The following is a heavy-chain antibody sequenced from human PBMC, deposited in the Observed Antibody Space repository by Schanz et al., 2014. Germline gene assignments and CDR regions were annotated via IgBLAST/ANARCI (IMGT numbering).Heavy chain of an antibody. Sequence: QVQLVQSGAEVKKPGASVKVSCKASGYTFTSDSMHWVRQAPGQGLEWMGMINPSGGSTTYAQKFQDRVTMTRNTSISTAYMELNSLTSEDTAVYYSARVSMEFERGKSYYYYMDVWGRGTTVTVSS. J-gene: IGHJ6*03. CDR3: ARVSMEFERGKSYYYYMDV. V-gene: IGHV1-46*01. CDR2: INPSGGST. D-gene: IGHD3-10*01. CDR1: GYTFTSDS.